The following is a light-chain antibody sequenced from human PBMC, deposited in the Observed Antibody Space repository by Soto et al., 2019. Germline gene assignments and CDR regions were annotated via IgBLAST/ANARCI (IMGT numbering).Light chain of an antibody. CDR3: QQSYSAPRT. CDR2: AAS. CDR1: QRINMY. Sequence: DIQMTQSPSSLSASVGDRVTITCRASQRINMYLNWYQQKPGKAPKVLIYAASSLLSGVPSRFSGSGSGTDFTLSISSLQPEDFATYYCQQSYSAPRTFGQGTKVEIK. V-gene: IGKV1-39*01. J-gene: IGKJ1*01.